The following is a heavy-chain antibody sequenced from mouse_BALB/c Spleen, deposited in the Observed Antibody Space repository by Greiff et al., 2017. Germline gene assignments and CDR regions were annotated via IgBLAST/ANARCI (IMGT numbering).Heavy chain of an antibody. D-gene: IGHD2-1*01. CDR1: GYTFTDYN. J-gene: IGHJ4*01. CDR3: ARRDGNYGYYAMDY. CDR2: INPNNGGT. V-gene: IGHV1-18*01. Sequence: EVQLQQSGPELVKPGASVKIPCKASGYTFTDYNMDWVKQSHGKSLEWIGDINPNNGGTIYNQKFKGKATLTVDKSSSTAYMELRSLTSEDTAVYYCARRDGNYGYYAMDYWGQGTSVTVSS.